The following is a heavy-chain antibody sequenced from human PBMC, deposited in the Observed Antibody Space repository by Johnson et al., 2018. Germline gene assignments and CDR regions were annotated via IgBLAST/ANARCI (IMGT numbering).Heavy chain of an antibody. CDR1: GFTFNSYG. D-gene: IGHD4-11*01. CDR3: AKSYSNYDYYYYYMDV. Sequence: VHLVQSGGGVVQPGRSLRLSCAASGFTFNSYGMPWVRQAPGKGLEWVAVIWYDGRNKYYAASVKGRFTLSRDNSKNTLYLQMNSLRAEDTAVYYCAKSYSNYDYYYYYMDVWGKGTTVTVSS. V-gene: IGHV3-33*06. J-gene: IGHJ6*03. CDR2: IWYDGRNK.